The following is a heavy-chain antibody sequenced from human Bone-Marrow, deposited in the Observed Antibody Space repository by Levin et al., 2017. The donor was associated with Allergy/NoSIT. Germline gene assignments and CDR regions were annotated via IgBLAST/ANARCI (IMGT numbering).Heavy chain of an antibody. CDR3: ATQDWVQGGSA. J-gene: IGHJ5*02. V-gene: IGHV1-24*01. D-gene: IGHD3-10*01. CDR1: GYTLTELS. Sequence: PRASVKVSCKVSGYTLTELSIHWVRQAPGKGLEWMGGFDPEDGNTVYAQRFQGRVTMTEDTSTDTAYMELSSLRSEDTAVYYCATQDWVQGGSAWGQGTLVTVSS. CDR2: FDPEDGNT.